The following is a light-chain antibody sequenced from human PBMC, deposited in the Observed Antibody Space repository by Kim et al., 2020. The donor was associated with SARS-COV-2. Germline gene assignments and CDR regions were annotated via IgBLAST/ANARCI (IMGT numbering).Light chain of an antibody. J-gene: IGKJ5*01. CDR3: QQYYNWVT. CDR2: DAS. CDR1: QSVRNK. Sequence: SVSPGEGATLSCRASQSVRNKLAWYQQKPGQAPRLLISDASTRATDIPARFSGSGSGTEFTLTIGSLQSEDFAVYYCQQYYNWVTFGQVTRLEIK. V-gene: IGKV3-15*01.